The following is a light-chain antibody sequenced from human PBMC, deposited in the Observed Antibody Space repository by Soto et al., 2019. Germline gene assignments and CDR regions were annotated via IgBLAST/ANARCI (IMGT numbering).Light chain of an antibody. CDR3: QQLNSYPPWT. J-gene: IGKJ1*01. CDR2: GAS. Sequence: IQLTQSPSSLSASVGDRVTITCRASQGISSNLAWYQQKPGRAPKLLIFGASTLQSGVPSRFSGSGSRTDFTLTISSLQPEDFATYFCQQLNSYPPWTFGQGTKVDIK. V-gene: IGKV1-9*01. CDR1: QGISSN.